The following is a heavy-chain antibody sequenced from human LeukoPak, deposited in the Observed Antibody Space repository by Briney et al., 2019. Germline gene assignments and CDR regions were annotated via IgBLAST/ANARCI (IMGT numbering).Heavy chain of an antibody. Sequence: PWRSLRLSCRSSGFNFSHYGMYWVHQAPGKGLAWVAIIWYDGRETYYADFVKGRFTISINNSKNTLFLQMNSLRAHDTAVYYCASNKVTTEGMDVWGQGTTVAVSS. CDR3: ASNKVTTEGMDV. CDR2: IWYDGRET. J-gene: IGHJ6*02. CDR1: GFNFSHYG. V-gene: IGHV3-33*01. D-gene: IGHD4-17*01.